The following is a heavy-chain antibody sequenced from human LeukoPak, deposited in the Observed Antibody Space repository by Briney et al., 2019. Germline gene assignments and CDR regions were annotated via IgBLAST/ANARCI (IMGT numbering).Heavy chain of an antibody. D-gene: IGHD6-13*01. CDR3: AREESSWYTCFDY. CDR2: ISDSSSYT. CDR1: RFIFSSYN. Sequence: GGSLRLSCAASRFIFSSYNMNWVRQAPGKGLEWVSYISDSSSYTYYADSVKGRFTISRDNAKNSLYLQMNSLRAEDTAVYYCAREESSWYTCFDYWGQGTLVTVSS. J-gene: IGHJ4*02. V-gene: IGHV3-21*01.